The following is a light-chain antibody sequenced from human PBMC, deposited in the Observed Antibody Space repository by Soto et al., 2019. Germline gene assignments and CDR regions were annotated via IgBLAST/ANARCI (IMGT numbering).Light chain of an antibody. J-gene: IGLJ1*01. V-gene: IGLV2-8*01. CDR3: SSYTTDISPYV. CDR2: EVT. CDR1: SSDVGGYNY. Sequence: QSALTQPPSASGSPGQSVTISCTGTSSDVGGYNYVSWYQQHPGKVPKLMIYEVTKRPSGVPDRFSGSKSGNTASLTISGLQAEDEADYYCSSYTTDISPYVFGTGTKVTVL.